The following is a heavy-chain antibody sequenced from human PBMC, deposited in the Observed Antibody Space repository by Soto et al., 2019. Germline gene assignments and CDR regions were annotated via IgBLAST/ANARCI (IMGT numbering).Heavy chain of an antibody. D-gene: IGHD5-18*01. V-gene: IGHV1-69*01. CDR1: RGTFNRYA. CDR2: LVPQFGTP. CDR3: ARQNRDTPMVPFDV. J-gene: IGHJ4*02. Sequence: QVQLVQSGAEVKKPGSSVKVSCLASRGTFNRYAITWVRQATGHGLEWLGALVPQFGTPNYAQKFQDRVPIVADESTNTTSMELRGLTSDDTAVYYCARQNRDTPMVPFDVWGQGNLGTVSS.